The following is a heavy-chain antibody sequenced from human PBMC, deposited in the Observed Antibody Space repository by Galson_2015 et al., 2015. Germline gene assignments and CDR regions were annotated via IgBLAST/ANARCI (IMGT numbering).Heavy chain of an antibody. J-gene: IGHJ4*02. CDR3: ARGNYYDSSGYYWSFDY. CDR1: GGSISSYY. CDR2: IYTSGST. D-gene: IGHD3-22*01. V-gene: IGHV4-4*07. Sequence: ETLSLTCTVSGGSISSYYWSWIRQPAGKGLEWIGRIYTSGSTNYNPSLKSRVTMSVDTSKNQFSLKLSSVTAADTAVYYCARGNYYDSSGYYWSFDYWGQGTLVTVSS.